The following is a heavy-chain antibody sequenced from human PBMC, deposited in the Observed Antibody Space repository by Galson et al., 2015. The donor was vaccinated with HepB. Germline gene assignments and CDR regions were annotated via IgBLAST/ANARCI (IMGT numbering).Heavy chain of an antibody. D-gene: IGHD3-3*01. CDR1: GFSFSNYD. CDR3: ASAHYDVLTGLNKFFDY. Sequence: SLRLSCAASGFSFSNYDMYWVRRAPGRGLEWVAVIWYDGNKKYYGDFVKGRFTIYRDNSKNTLYLQMNRLRVDDTAVYFCASAHYDVLTGLNKFFDYWGQGTLVTVSS. V-gene: IGHV3-33*01. J-gene: IGHJ4*02. CDR2: IWYDGNKK.